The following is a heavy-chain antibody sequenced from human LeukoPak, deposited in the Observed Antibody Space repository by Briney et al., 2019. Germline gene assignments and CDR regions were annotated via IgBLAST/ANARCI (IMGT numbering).Heavy chain of an antibody. D-gene: IGHD2-15*01. V-gene: IGHV3-53*01. CDR3: ARERRYCSGDNCYSGYDY. Sequence: GGSLRLSCAVSGFTVSRNYMNWVRQAPGKGLEWVSVIYSGGMTYYADSVKGRFTISRDTSKSTLYLQMVSLRDEDTAVYYCARERRYCSGDNCYSGYDYWGRGTLVTVSS. J-gene: IGHJ4*02. CDR2: IYSGGMT. CDR1: GFTVSRNY.